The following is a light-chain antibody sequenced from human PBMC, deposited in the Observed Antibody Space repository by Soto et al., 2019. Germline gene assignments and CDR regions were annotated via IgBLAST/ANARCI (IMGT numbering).Light chain of an antibody. J-gene: IGLJ3*02. V-gene: IGLV2-11*01. CDR3: CSHAASYTWV. CDR2: DVS. Sequence: QSALTQPRSVSGSPGQSVTISCTGASSDVGGYNYVSWYQQHPGKAPKRLIYDVSSRPSGVPDRFSGSKSGNTASLTISGLQAEDEADYYCCSHAASYTWVFGGGTKLTVL. CDR1: SSDVGGYNY.